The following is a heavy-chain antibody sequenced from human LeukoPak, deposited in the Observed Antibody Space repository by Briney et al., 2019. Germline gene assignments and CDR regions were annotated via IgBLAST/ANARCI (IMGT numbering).Heavy chain of an antibody. CDR2: IWYDGSNK. CDR3: ARGRKYDSSWCGIDV. J-gene: IGHJ6*02. Sequence: GGSLRLSCAASGLTFSSYGMHWVRQAPGKGLEWVAVIWYDGSNKYYTDSVKGRFTISRDNSKNTLYLQMNSLRAEDTAVYYCARGRKYDSSWCGIDVWGQGTTVIVSS. CDR1: GLTFSSYG. V-gene: IGHV3-33*01. D-gene: IGHD6-13*01.